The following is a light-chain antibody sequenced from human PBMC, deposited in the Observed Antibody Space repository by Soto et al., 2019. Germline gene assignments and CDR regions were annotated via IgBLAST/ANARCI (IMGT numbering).Light chain of an antibody. Sequence: ETMMTHSPDTLAVSLWEGATLSRRASQSLRSSLAWYQQKPGQAPRLLIYDASTRATGIPARFSGSGSGTEFTLTISGLQSEDFALYFCQQYNNWPFSFGQGTRLEIK. CDR3: QQYNNWPFS. V-gene: IGKV3-15*01. J-gene: IGKJ5*01. CDR1: QSLRSS. CDR2: DAS.